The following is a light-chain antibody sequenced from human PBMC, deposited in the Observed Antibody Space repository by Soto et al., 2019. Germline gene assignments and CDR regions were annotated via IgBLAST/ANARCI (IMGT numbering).Light chain of an antibody. Sequence: EIVMTQSPVTLSVSPGESATLSCRASQIIRSTYLAWYQQKPGQAPRLLIYGISNRATGIPDRFSGSGSATEFTLTISSLQSEDAAVHYCQQYSAWPLTFGGGTKVEIK. CDR3: QQYSAWPLT. J-gene: IGKJ4*01. CDR2: GIS. CDR1: QIIRSTY. V-gene: IGKV3D-15*01.